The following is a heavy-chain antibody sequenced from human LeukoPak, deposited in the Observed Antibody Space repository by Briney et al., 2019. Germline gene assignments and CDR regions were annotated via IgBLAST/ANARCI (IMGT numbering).Heavy chain of an antibody. D-gene: IGHD3-3*01. CDR3: ARWHDFWSGYKDYYYYMDV. J-gene: IGHJ6*03. Sequence: ASVKVSCKASGYTFTSYGISWVRQAPGQGLEWMGWISAYNGNTNYAQKLQGRVTMTTDTSTSTAYMELRSLRSDDTAAYYCARWHDFWSGYKDYYYYMDVWGKGTTVTVSS. CDR2: ISAYNGNT. CDR1: GYTFTSYG. V-gene: IGHV1-18*01.